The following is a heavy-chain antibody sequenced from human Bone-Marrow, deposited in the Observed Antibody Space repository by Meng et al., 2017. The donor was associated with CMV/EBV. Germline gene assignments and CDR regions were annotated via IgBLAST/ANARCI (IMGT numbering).Heavy chain of an antibody. CDR3: ASEGDYDFWSDTWDV. CDR1: GGTFSSYA. J-gene: IGHJ6*02. V-gene: IGHV1-69*10. Sequence: SVKVSRKASGGTFSSYAISWVRQAPGQGLEWMGGIIPIFGIANYAQKFQGRVTITADKSTSTAYMELSSLRSEDTAVYYCASEGDYDFWSDTWDVWGQGTTVTVSS. D-gene: IGHD3-3*01. CDR2: IIPIFGIA.